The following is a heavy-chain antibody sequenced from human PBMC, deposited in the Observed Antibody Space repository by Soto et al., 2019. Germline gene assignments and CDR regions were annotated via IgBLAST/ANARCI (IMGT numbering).Heavy chain of an antibody. CDR3: ARERGTMSVALPYIDY. CDR2: IYYSGST. CDR1: GGSISSGDYY. J-gene: IGHJ4*02. Sequence: QVQLQESGPGLVKPSQTLSLTCTVSGGSISSGDYYWSWIRQPPGKGLEWIGYIYYSGSTYYNPSLESRVTIAVHPSKNLCSLKLSSVTAADTAVYCCARERGTMSVALPYIDYWGQGTLVTVSS. D-gene: IGHD1-7*01. V-gene: IGHV4-30-4*01.